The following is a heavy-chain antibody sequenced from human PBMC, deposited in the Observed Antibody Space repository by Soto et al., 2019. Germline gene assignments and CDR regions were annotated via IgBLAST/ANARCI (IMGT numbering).Heavy chain of an antibody. CDR3: ARDAGRRFLEWLTRPPYCYMDV. Sequence: GGSLRLSCAASGFTFSSYWMSWVRQAPGKGLEWVANIKQDGREKYYVDSVKGRLTIARDNAKNSLYLQMNGLKAEDTAVYYCARDAGRRFLEWLTRPPYCYMDVWGKGTTVTVSS. CDR2: IKQDGREK. D-gene: IGHD3-3*01. CDR1: GFTFSSYW. V-gene: IGHV3-7*01. J-gene: IGHJ6*03.